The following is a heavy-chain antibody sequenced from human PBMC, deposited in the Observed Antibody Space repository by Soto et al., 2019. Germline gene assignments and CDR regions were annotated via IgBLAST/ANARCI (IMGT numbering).Heavy chain of an antibody. CDR3: ARDHTYYDFWSGYYSDWFDP. Sequence: GASVKVSCKASGYTFTSYGISWVRQAPGQGLEWMGWISAYNGNTNYAQKLQGRVTMTTDTSTSTAYMEPRSLRSDDTAVYYCARDHTYYDFWSGYYSDWFDPWGQGTLVTVSS. CDR1: GYTFTSYG. J-gene: IGHJ5*02. D-gene: IGHD3-3*01. CDR2: ISAYNGNT. V-gene: IGHV1-18*01.